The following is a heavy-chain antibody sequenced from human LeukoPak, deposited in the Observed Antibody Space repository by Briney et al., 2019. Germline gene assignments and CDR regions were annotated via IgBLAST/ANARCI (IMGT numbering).Heavy chain of an antibody. Sequence: SETLSLTCAVYGGSFSGYYWSWIRQPPGKGLEWIGEINHSGSTNYNPSLKSRVTISVDTSKNQSSLKLSSVTAADTAVYYCARGSLWFGELPEGPYYFDYWGQGTLVTVSS. V-gene: IGHV4-34*01. D-gene: IGHD3-10*01. CDR1: GGSFSGYY. CDR2: INHSGST. CDR3: ARGSLWFGELPEGPYYFDY. J-gene: IGHJ4*02.